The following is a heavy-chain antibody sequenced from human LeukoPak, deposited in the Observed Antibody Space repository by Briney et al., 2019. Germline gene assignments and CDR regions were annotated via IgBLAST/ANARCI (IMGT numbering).Heavy chain of an antibody. J-gene: IGHJ4*02. CDR3: VRGIVGDHVAFDF. D-gene: IGHD1-26*01. V-gene: IGHV3-43*01. CDR2: INRDGITT. Sequence: GGSLRLSCVATGFTLEDFTMHWIRQPPGKGLEWVSLINRDGITTRYADSVQGRFTMSRDNSENSIFLQMSSLRPEDTALYYCVRGIVGDHVAFDFWGQGTLISVSS. CDR1: GFTLEDFT.